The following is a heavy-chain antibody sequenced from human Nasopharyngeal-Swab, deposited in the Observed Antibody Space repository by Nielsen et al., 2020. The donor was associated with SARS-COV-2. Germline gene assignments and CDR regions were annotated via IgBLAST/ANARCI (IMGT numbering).Heavy chain of an antibody. CDR2: IYHSGST. D-gene: IGHD1-26*01. CDR1: GYSISSGYY. Sequence: SETLSLTCTVSGYSISSGYYWGWIRPPPGKGLEWIGSIYHSGSTYYNPSLTSRVTISVDTSKNQFSLNLNSVTAADTAVYYCARLPYSDNYHLDYWGQGTLVTVSS. J-gene: IGHJ4*02. CDR3: ARLPYSDNYHLDY. V-gene: IGHV4-38-2*02.